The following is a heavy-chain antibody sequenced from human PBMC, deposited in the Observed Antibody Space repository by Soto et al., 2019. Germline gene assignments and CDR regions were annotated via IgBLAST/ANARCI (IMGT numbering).Heavy chain of an antibody. J-gene: IGHJ3*02. CDR1: GYTFTSYA. V-gene: IGHV1-3*01. Sequence: QVQLVQSGAEVKKPGASVKVSCKASGYTFTSYAMHWVRQAPGQRLEWMGWINAGNGNTKYSQKFQGRVTMTRDTSTSTVYMELSSLRSEDTAVYYCARGRRGATEAFDIWGQGTMVTVSS. CDR3: ARGRRGATEAFDI. CDR2: INAGNGNT. D-gene: IGHD1-26*01.